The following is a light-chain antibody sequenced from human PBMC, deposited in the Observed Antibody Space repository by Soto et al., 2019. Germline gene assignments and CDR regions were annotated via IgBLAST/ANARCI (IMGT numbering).Light chain of an antibody. CDR1: SSNVGVNF. Sequence: QSVLTQPPSASGTPGQRVTISCSGSSSNVGVNFVYWHQQIPGTAPKRLIYRNNQRPSGVPDRFSGSKSGTSASLAISGLRTEDEADYHCVVWDDSLRGWVFGGGTKLTVL. V-gene: IGLV1-47*01. J-gene: IGLJ3*02. CDR3: VVWDDSLRGWV. CDR2: RNN.